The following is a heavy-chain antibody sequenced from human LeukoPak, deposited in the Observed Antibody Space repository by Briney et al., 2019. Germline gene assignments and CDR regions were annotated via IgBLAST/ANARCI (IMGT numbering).Heavy chain of an antibody. CDR1: GGSISSSSYY. CDR2: IYYSGST. J-gene: IGHJ4*02. CDR3: ARPAGYSSGWYLRRYYFDY. D-gene: IGHD6-19*01. Sequence: PSETLSLTCTVSGGSISSSSYYWGWIRQPPGKGLEWIGSIYYSGSTYYNPSLKSRVTISVDTSKNQFSLKLSSVTAADTAVYYCARPAGYSSGWYLRRYYFDYWGQGTLVTVSS. V-gene: IGHV4-39*07.